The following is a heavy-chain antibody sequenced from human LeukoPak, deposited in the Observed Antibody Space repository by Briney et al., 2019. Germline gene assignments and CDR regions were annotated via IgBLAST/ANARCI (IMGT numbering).Heavy chain of an antibody. D-gene: IGHD3-22*01. CDR1: GFTFSTYW. J-gene: IGHJ4*02. Sequence: PGGSLRLSCAASGFTFSTYWMSGVRQAPGKGLEWVANIKEDGSEKYYGDSVKGRFTISRDNAKNSLYLEMNSLRVEDTAVYYCARDSSGYQWGQGTLVTVSS. V-gene: IGHV3-7*01. CDR3: ARDSSGYQ. CDR2: IKEDGSEK.